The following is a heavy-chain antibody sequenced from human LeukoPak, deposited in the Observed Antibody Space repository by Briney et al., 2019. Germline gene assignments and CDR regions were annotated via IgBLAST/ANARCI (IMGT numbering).Heavy chain of an antibody. J-gene: IGHJ4*02. D-gene: IGHD6-19*01. CDR2: ISAYNGNT. CDR3: ARDRPWVAVAGYFDY. V-gene: IGHV1-18*01. CDR1: GYTFTSYG. Sequence: ASVNVSYKASGYTFTSYGISWVRQAPGQGLEWMGWISAYNGNTNYAQKLQGRVTMTTDTSTSTAYMELRSLRSDDTAVYYCARDRPWVAVAGYFDYWGQGTLVTVSS.